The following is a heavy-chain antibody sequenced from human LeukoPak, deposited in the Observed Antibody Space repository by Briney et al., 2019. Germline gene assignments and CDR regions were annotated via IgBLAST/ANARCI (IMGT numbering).Heavy chain of an antibody. J-gene: IGHJ4*02. Sequence: GGSLRLSCAASGFTFSDYPMNWIRQAPGKGLEWVSNIRATSTTLYYQDYYADSVRGRFTISRDNSKNTLYLQMNSLRAEDTAVYYCARDPSSLYDYVWGSYPTLTGYYFDYWGQGTLVTVSS. CDR3: ARDPSSLYDYVWGSYPTLTGYYFDY. CDR2: IRATSTTL. CDR1: GFTFSDYP. D-gene: IGHD3-16*02. V-gene: IGHV3-48*01.